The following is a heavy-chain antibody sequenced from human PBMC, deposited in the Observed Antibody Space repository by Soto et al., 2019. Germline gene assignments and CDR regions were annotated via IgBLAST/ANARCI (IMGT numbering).Heavy chain of an antibody. V-gene: IGHV4-31*03. CDR2: IYYSGST. J-gene: IGHJ4*02. Sequence: SETLSLTCTVSGGSISSGGYYWSWIRQHPGKGLEWIGYIYYSGSTYYNPSLKSRVTISVDTSKNQFSLKLSSVTAADTAVYYCARAPFGEFPFDYWGQGTLVTVSS. CDR1: GGSISSGGYY. CDR3: ARAPFGEFPFDY. D-gene: IGHD3-10*01.